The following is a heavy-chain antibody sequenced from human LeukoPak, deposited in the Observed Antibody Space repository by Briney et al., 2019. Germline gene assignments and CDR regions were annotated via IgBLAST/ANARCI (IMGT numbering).Heavy chain of an antibody. J-gene: IGHJ4*02. Sequence: KPSETLSLTCTVSGGSISSYYWSWIRQPAGKGLEWIGRIYTSGSTNYNPSLRSRVTMSVDTSKNQFSLKLSSVTAADTAVYYCAREYAMITFGGVIVPLKYFDYWGQGTLVTVSS. V-gene: IGHV4-4*07. CDR3: AREYAMITFGGVIVPLKYFDY. CDR1: GGSISSYY. D-gene: IGHD3-16*02. CDR2: IYTSGST.